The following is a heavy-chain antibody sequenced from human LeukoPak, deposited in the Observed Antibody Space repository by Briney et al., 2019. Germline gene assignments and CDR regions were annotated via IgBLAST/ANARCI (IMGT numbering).Heavy chain of an antibody. CDR3: ASRVGYCSSTSCPLDY. CDR2: IYHSGST. D-gene: IGHD2-2*03. J-gene: IGHJ4*02. V-gene: IGHV4-38-2*01. Sequence: PSETLSLTCAVSGYSISSGYYWGWIRQPPGKGLEWIGSIYHSGSTYYNPSLKSRVTISGDTSKNQFSLKLSSVTAADTAVYYCASRVGYCSSTSCPLDYWGQGTLVTVSS. CDR1: GYSISSGYY.